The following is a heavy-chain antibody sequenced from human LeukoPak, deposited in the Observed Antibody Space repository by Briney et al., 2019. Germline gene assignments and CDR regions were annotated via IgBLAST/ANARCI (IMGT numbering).Heavy chain of an antibody. V-gene: IGHV3-7*01. CDR3: ARGRGWVDH. CDR1: GFSFTAYA. J-gene: IGHJ4*02. D-gene: IGHD3-16*01. CDR2: IHDDGTVK. Sequence: GGSLRLSCAASGFSFTAYAMSWFRQAPGKGLEWVANIHDDGTVKNYLGSVKGRFTISRDDARNSVSLQLTRLRADDTALYYCARGRGWVDHWGQGTLVTVSS.